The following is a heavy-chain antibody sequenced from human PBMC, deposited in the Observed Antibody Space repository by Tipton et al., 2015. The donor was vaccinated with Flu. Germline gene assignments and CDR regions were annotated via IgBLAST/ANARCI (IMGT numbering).Heavy chain of an antibody. J-gene: IGHJ4*02. CDR3: ARSSSGLGRCDS. V-gene: IGHV4-39*07. CDR1: GGSIISSSYY. D-gene: IGHD6-19*01. Sequence: TLSLTCIVSGGSIISSSYYWDWIRQPPGKWLVWFGCIYYSGSTYYNPSPKSRVTISVDTSKNQFSLKVRSVTAADTAVYYCARSSSGLGRCDSWGQGTLVTVSS. CDR2: IYYSGST.